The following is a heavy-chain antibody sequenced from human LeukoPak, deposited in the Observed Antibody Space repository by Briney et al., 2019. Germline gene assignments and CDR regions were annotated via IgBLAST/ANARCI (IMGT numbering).Heavy chain of an antibody. J-gene: IGHJ4*02. Sequence: PSETLSLTCAVYGGSFSGYYWSWIRQPPGKGLEWIGEINRSGSTNYNPSLKSRVTISVDTSKNQFSLKLSSVTAADTAVYYCARGVYYYDSSGLDYWGQGTLVTVSS. CDR3: ARGVYYYDSSGLDY. CDR1: GGSFSGYY. V-gene: IGHV4-34*01. CDR2: INRSGST. D-gene: IGHD3-22*01.